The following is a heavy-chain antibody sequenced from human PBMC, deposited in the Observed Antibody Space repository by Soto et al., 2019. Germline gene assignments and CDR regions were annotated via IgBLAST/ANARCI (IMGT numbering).Heavy chain of an antibody. J-gene: IGHJ6*02. CDR2: IYYSGST. D-gene: IGHD2-21*01. Sequence: SETLSLTCTVSGGSVSSGDYFWSWLRQCPGKRLEWIAYIYYSGSTNYNPSLKSRATISVDTSKSQVSLTLTSMTAADAALYYCARIPNHYPYGFDVWGQGTAVTVSS. CDR3: ARIPNHYPYGFDV. CDR1: GGSVSSGDYF. V-gene: IGHV4-61*08.